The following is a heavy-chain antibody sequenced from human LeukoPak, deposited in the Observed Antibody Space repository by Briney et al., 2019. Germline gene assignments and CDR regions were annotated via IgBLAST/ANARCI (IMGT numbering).Heavy chain of an antibody. D-gene: IGHD3-22*01. J-gene: IGHJ4*02. Sequence: ASVKVSCKASGYTFTSYAMHWVRQAPGQRLEWMGWINAGNGNTKYSQKFQGRVTITRDTSASTAYMELSSLRAEDTAVYYCARGPDSSGYNSEYSFEYWGQGTLVTVSS. V-gene: IGHV1-3*01. CDR1: GYTFTSYA. CDR2: INAGNGNT. CDR3: ARGPDSSGYNSEYSFEY.